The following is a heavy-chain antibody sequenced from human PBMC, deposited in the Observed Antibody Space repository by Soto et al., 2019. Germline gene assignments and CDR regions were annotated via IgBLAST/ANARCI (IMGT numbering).Heavy chain of an antibody. D-gene: IGHD3-10*01. V-gene: IGHV4-39*01. J-gene: IGHJ4*02. CDR2: IYYSGST. Sequence: SETLSLTCTVSGGSISSDTYYWGWIRQPPGKGLEWIGSIYYSGSTYYNPSLKSRVTISVNTSKNQFSLKLSSVTAADTAVYYCARRNYGSGTYYFDYWGQGTQVTVSS. CDR1: GGSISSDTYY. CDR3: ARRNYGSGTYYFDY.